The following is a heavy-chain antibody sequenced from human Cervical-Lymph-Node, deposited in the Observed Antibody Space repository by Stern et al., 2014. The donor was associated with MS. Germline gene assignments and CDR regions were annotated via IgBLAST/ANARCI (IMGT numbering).Heavy chain of an antibody. J-gene: IGHJ6*02. CDR2: ISWKSGSI. D-gene: IGHD6-25*01. Sequence: EVQLVESGGGLVQPGRSLRLSCAASGFTFDDYVMHWVRQAPGKGLEWVSGISWKSGSIAYADSVKGRFTISRDNTKNSLYLQMNSLRAEDSAFYSKDMGSSASFGMDVWGQGTTVIVSS. V-gene: IGHV3-9*01. CDR1: GFTFDDYV. CDR3: DMGSSASFGMDV.